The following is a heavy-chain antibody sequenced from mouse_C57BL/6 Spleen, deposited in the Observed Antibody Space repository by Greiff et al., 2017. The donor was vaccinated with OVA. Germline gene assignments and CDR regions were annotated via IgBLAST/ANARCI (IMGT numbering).Heavy chain of an antibody. J-gene: IGHJ3*01. CDR2: IYPGSGST. D-gene: IGHD2-5*01. V-gene: IGHV1-55*01. Sequence: QVQLQQPGAELVKPGASVKMSCKASGYTFTSYWITWVKQRPGQGLEWIGDIYPGSGSTNYNEKFKSKATLTVDTSSSTAYMQLSSLTSEDSAVYYCARGGDYSNYEAYWGKGTLVTVSA. CDR3: ARGGDYSNYEAY. CDR1: GYTFTSYW.